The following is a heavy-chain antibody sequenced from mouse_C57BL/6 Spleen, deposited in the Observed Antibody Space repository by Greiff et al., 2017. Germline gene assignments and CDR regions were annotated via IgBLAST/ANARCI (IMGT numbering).Heavy chain of an antibody. CDR2: ISSGSSNI. Sequence: EVHLVASGGGLVKPGGSLKLSCAASGFTFSDYGMHWVRQAPEKGLEWVAYISSGSSNINYAETVKGRFTISRDNAKNTLFLQMTSLRSEDTAMYYCARPSYYCGSIYDSIDYWGQGTSVTVSS. D-gene: IGHD1-1*01. V-gene: IGHV5-17*01. J-gene: IGHJ4*01. CDR1: GFTFSDYG. CDR3: ARPSYYCGSIYDSIDY.